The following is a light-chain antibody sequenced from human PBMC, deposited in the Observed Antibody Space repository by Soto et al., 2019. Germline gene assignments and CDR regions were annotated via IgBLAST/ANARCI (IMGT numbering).Light chain of an antibody. CDR3: SSYTSSFYV. Sequence: QSALTQPASLSWSPGQSITISCTVTSSDIGAYDYVSWFQQHPGKAPKLMISEVNNRPSGVSNRFSGSKSGNTASLTISGLQAEDEADYYCSSYTSSFYVFGTGTKVTVL. V-gene: IGLV2-14*01. CDR1: SSDIGAYDY. J-gene: IGLJ1*01. CDR2: EVN.